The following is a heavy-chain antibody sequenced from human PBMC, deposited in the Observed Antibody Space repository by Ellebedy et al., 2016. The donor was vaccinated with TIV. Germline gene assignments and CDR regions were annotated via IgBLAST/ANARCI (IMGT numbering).Heavy chain of an antibody. V-gene: IGHV3-7*01. D-gene: IGHD6-19*01. CDR3: ARAIAVDF. CDR2: IKRDGSQK. CDR1: GFTFSDYW. J-gene: IGHJ4*02. Sequence: GESLKISCAASGFTFSDYWMTWVRQVPGKGLEWVANIKRDGSQKNYVDSVKGRFTISRDNAKNSLYLQMDSLRDEDTAVYHCARAIAVDFWGQGTLVTVSS.